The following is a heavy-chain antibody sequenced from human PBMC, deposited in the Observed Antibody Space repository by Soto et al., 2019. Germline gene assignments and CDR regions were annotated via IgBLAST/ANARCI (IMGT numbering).Heavy chain of an antibody. V-gene: IGHV1-18*01. CDR2: ITTDKGKT. J-gene: IGHJ4*02. CDR3: ATRSPAFDY. Sequence: QVQLVQSGPKVKKPGASVKVSCKTSGYTFTSYGISWVRQAPGQGLEWMGWITTDKGKTTYAQKFQGRVTMTTDTSTSTAYMEIRSLRSDDTAVYYCATRSPAFDYWGQGTLVTVSS. CDR1: GYTFTSYG.